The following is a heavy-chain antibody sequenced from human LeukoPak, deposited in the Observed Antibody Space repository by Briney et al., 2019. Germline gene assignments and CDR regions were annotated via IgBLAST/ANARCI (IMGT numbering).Heavy chain of an antibody. D-gene: IGHD2-15*01. Sequence: ASVKVSCKVSGYSLTALSMHWVRQAPGKGLEWMGGFDPEAGKTMYAEKLDGRLTVTDDTSTDTAYMQLSSLRLEDTAVYYCARDGERDCSETNCYSWFDPWGQGTLVTVSS. CDR1: GYSLTALS. CDR2: FDPEAGKT. J-gene: IGHJ5*02. V-gene: IGHV1-24*01. CDR3: ARDGERDCSETNCYSWFDP.